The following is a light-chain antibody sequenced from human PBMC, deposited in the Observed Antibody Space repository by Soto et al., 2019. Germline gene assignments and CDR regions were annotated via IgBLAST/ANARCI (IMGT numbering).Light chain of an antibody. Sequence: SASPGDRVTIGCLMSQSISSWLAWYQQKPGKAPKLLIYKASSLESGVPSRFSGSGSGTEFTLTISSLQPDDFATYYCQQYNSYSPATFGQGAKVDIK. J-gene: IGKJ1*01. CDR3: QQYNSYSPAT. CDR1: QSISSW. V-gene: IGKV1-5*03. CDR2: KAS.